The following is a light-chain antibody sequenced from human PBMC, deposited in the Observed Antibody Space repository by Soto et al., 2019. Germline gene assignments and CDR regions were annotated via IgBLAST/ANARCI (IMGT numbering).Light chain of an antibody. V-gene: IGKV3-11*01. CDR3: QQRSNWPPL. Sequence: EIVLPQSPATLSLSPGERATLSCRASQSVSSYLAWYQQKPGQAPRLLIYDASNRATGIPARFSGSGSGTDFTLTISSLEPEDLAVYYCQQRSNWPPLFGGGSKVEIK. J-gene: IGKJ4*01. CDR1: QSVSSY. CDR2: DAS.